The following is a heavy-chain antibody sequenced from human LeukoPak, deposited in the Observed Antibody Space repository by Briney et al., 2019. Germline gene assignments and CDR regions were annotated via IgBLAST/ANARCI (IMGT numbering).Heavy chain of an antibody. D-gene: IGHD6-19*01. CDR3: ARGRAGIDR. J-gene: IGHJ5*02. V-gene: IGHV4-59*01. CDR1: GGSITSYY. CDR2: VTYIHNFSPHHT. Sequence: SETLSLTCSVSGGSITSYYWSWIRQPPGKGLEWIGYVTYIHNFSPHHTNPTPPFNPPFTMSLDTSNNHFSLNLTSVTAADSAVYYPARGRAGIDRWCQGPLVIVSS.